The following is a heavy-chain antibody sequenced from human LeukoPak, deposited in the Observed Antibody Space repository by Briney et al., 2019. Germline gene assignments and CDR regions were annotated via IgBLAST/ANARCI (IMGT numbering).Heavy chain of an antibody. CDR3: AAELDDDIMTGYSQP. CDR2: IVVGSGKT. D-gene: IGHD3-9*01. CDR1: GFTFRSSA. Sequence: SVEVSCKDSGFTFRSSAIQWVRQARGQRLEWIGWIVVGSGKTNYARKFQERVTITRDMSTSTAHMELSSLRSEDTAVYYCAAELDDDIMTGYSQPWGQGTLVTVSS. V-gene: IGHV1-58*02. J-gene: IGHJ5*02.